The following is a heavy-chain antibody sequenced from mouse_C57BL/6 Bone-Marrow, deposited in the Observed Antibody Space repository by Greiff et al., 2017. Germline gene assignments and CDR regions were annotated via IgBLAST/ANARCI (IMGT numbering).Heavy chain of an antibody. J-gene: IGHJ1*03. CDR3: AIITTVVSGYFDV. CDR1: GYTFTSYG. Sequence: VQLKESGAELVRPGSSVKMSCKTSGYTFTSYGINWVKQRPGQGLEWIGYIYIGNGYTEYNEKFKGKATLTSDTSSSTAYMQLSSLTSEDSAIYFCAIITTVVSGYFDVWGTGTTVTVSS. CDR2: IYIGNGYT. V-gene: IGHV1-58*01. D-gene: IGHD1-1*01.